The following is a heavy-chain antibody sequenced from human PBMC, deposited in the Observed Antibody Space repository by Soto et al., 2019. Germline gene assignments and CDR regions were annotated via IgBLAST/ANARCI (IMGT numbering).Heavy chain of an antibody. CDR1: GDSISSDNYF. V-gene: IGHV4-30-4*01. CDR3: AREVNVVALSDAFDI. J-gene: IGHJ3*02. D-gene: IGHD2-8*01. Sequence: QVQLQESGPGLVKPSQTLSLICTVSGDSISSDNYFWGWIRQPPGQGLEWIGYISNRGTPYYNPSLKSLVTISLATSKNRFSLDMYSVTAADTAVYYCAREVNVVALSDAFDIWGQGTMVTVSS. CDR2: ISNRGTP.